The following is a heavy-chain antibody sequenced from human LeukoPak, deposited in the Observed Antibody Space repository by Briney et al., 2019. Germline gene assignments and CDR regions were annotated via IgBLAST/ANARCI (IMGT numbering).Heavy chain of an antibody. V-gene: IGHV3-21*01. J-gene: IGHJ4*02. CDR3: ARVGSITMVREIDY. CDR1: GFTFSSYS. Sequence: GGSLRLSCAASGFTFSSYSMNWVRQAPGKGLEWVSSISSSSSYIYYADSVKGRFTISGDNAKNSLYLQMNSLRAEDTAVYYCARVGSITMVREIDYWGQGTLVTVSS. CDR2: ISSSSSYI. D-gene: IGHD3-10*01.